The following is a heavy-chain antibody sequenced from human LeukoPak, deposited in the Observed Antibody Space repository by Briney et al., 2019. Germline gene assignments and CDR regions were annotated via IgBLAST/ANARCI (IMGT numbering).Heavy chain of an antibody. CDR1: GYTFTSYY. CDR3: ARDHGRYCSGGSCYYYYYGMDV. CDR2: INPSGGST. Sequence: ASVKVSCKASGYTFTSYYMHWVRQAPGQGLEWMGIINPSGGSTSYAQKFQGRVTMTRDTSTSTVYMELSSLRSEDTAVYYCARDHGRYCSGGSCYYYYYGMDVWGQGTTVTVSS. J-gene: IGHJ6*02. D-gene: IGHD2-15*01. V-gene: IGHV1-46*01.